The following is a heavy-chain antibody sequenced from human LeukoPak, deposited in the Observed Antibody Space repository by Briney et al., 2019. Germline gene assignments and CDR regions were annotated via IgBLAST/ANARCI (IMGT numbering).Heavy chain of an antibody. D-gene: IGHD2-2*02. J-gene: IGHJ4*02. CDR2: IYHSGST. Sequence: SETLSLTCAVSGYSISSGYYWGWIRQPPGKGLEWIGSIYHSGSTYYNPSLKSRVTISVDTSKNQFSLKLSSVTAAVTAVYYCARVIVVVPAAILYFDYWGQGTLVTVSS. V-gene: IGHV4-38-2*01. CDR1: GYSISSGYY. CDR3: ARVIVVVPAAILYFDY.